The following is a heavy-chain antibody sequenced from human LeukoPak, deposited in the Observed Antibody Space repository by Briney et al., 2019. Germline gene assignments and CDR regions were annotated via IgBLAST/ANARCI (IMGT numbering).Heavy chain of an antibody. V-gene: IGHV3-23*01. CDR3: ANGNRCTSPNCLGYYYFYMDV. CDR1: GFTFSSYA. CDR2: FSGSGGTT. D-gene: IGHD2-8*01. J-gene: IGHJ6*03. Sequence: GGSLRLSCAASGFTFSSYAMNWVRHAPGRGLEWVSGFSGSGGTTYYADSVKGRFTISRDNSKNTLYLQMKSMRAEDTAVYYCANGNRCTSPNCLGYYYFYMDVWGKGTTVTVSS.